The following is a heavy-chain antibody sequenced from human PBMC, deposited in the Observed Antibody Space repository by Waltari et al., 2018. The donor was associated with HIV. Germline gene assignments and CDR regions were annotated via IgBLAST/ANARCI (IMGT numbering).Heavy chain of an antibody. CDR3: TRGSSTSDEDFDY. J-gene: IGHJ4*02. V-gene: IGHV1-8*01. CDR2: MNPNSGNT. D-gene: IGHD2-2*01. Sequence: QVQLVQSGAEVRKHGASIKVSCKTSGYDFNTYDINWVRQATGQGLEWMGWMNPNSGNTGYAQKFQGRLTMTRNSSIGTAYLELTSLRSEDTAVYFCTRGSSTSDEDFDYWGQGTLVTVSS. CDR1: GYDFNTYD.